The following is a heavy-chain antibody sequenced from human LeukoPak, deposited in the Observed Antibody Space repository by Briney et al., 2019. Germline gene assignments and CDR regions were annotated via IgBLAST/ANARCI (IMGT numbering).Heavy chain of an antibody. CDR3: ARQDIVVVPAASDGIAAADY. CDR1: GYSFTSYW. J-gene: IGHJ4*02. Sequence: GESLKIACKGSGYSFTSYWIGWVRQMPGKGLEWMGIIYPGDSDTRYSPSFQGQVTISADKSISTAYLQWSSLKASDTAMYYCARQDIVVVPAASDGIAAADYWGQGTLVTVSS. CDR2: IYPGDSDT. V-gene: IGHV5-51*01. D-gene: IGHD2-2*01.